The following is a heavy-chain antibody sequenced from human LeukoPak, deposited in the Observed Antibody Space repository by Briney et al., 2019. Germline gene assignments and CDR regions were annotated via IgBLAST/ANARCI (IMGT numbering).Heavy chain of an antibody. D-gene: IGHD1-7*01. CDR1: VGTFSSYA. V-gene: IGHV1-69*06. CDR3: AIFRTRDGAFDI. Sequence: SVKVTCKGSVGTFSSYAISWVRQAPGRGLEWVGGIITICGTANYAQKFQGRVTITADKSTNTAYVELSSQRSEDMAVYYCAIFRTRDGAFDIWGQGTMVTVSS. CDR2: IITICGTA. J-gene: IGHJ3*02.